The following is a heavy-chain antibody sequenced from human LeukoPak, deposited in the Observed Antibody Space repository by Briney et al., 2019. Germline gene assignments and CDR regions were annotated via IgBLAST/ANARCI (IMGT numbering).Heavy chain of an antibody. V-gene: IGHV4-59*08. CDR1: GGSISSYY. J-gene: IGHJ6*02. CDR2: IYYSGST. CDR3: ARRGPDYDFWSGYPLVYYYYGMDV. D-gene: IGHD3-3*01. Sequence: SQTLSLTCTVSGGSISSYYWSWIRQPPGKGLEWIGYIYYSGSTNNNPSLKSRVTISVDTSKNQFSLKLSSVTAADTAVYYCARRGPDYDFWSGYPLVYYYYGMDVWGQGTTVTVSS.